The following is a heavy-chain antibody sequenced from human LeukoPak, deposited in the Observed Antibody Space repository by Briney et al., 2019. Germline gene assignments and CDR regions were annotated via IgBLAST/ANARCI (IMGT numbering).Heavy chain of an antibody. CDR3: AREGEYGDSYY. V-gene: IGHV4-30-2*01. CDR1: GDSFSSDSYY. Sequence: SQTLSLTCTVSGDSFSSDSYYWNWIRQTAGKGPEWIGNIYRGRTRFNPALTRRVTISLDMSKTKVSLSLTSVTAADTARYYCAREGEYGDSYYWGQGILVIVSA. CDR2: IYRGRT. D-gene: IGHD4-17*01. J-gene: IGHJ4*02.